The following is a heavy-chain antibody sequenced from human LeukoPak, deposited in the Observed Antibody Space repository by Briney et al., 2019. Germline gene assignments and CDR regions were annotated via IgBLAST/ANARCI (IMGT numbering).Heavy chain of an antibody. J-gene: IGHJ4*02. D-gene: IGHD6-19*01. CDR2: IYYSGST. CDR1: GGSISSYY. CDR3: AGGVAVATTPMDY. V-gene: IGHV4-59*01. Sequence: SETLSLTCTVSGGSISSYYWSWIRQPPGKGLEWIGYIYYSGSTNYNPSLKSRVTISVDTSKNQFSLKLSSVTAADTAVYYCAGGVAVATTPMDYWGQGTLVTVSS.